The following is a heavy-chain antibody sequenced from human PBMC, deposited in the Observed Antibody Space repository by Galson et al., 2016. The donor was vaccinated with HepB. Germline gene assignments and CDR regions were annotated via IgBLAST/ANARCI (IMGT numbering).Heavy chain of an antibody. CDR1: GYTFRTFA. CDR3: ARAPYSGDYEIFDN. D-gene: IGHD4-17*01. Sequence: SVKVSCKASGYTFRTFAINWVRQAPGQGLEWMGWISPRNGNTKYAEAFHGRVTMTVDTSTDTAYVELRHLKSDYTAMYYSARAPYSGDYEIFDNWGQGTQVTVSS. CDR2: ISPRNGNT. J-gene: IGHJ4*02. V-gene: IGHV1-18*01.